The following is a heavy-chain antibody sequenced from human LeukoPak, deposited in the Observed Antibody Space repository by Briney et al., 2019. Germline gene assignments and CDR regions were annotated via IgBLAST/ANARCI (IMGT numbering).Heavy chain of an antibody. CDR1: GFTVSSNY. J-gene: IGHJ3*02. Sequence: AGGSLRLSCAASGFTVSSNYMSWVRQAPGKGLEWVSAISGSGGSTYYADSVKGRFTISRDNAKNSLYLQMNSLRAEDTAVYYCARDDYGGNTYAFDIWGQGTMVTVSS. CDR3: ARDDYGGNTYAFDI. CDR2: ISGSGGST. D-gene: IGHD4-23*01. V-gene: IGHV3-11*04.